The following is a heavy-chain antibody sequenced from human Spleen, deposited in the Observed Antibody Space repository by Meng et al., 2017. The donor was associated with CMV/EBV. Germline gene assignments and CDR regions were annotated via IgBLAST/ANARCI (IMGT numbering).Heavy chain of an antibody. CDR3: ARGRNIYCSSTSCLAWFDP. CDR1: SCRVSY. J-gene: IGHJ5*02. Sequence: SCRVSYWSWIRQPPGKGLEWIGEINHSGSTNYNPSLKSRVTISVDTSKNQFSLKLSSVTAADTAVYYCARGRNIYCSSTSCLAWFDPWGQGTLVTVSS. CDR2: INHSGST. V-gene: IGHV4-34*01. D-gene: IGHD2-2*01.